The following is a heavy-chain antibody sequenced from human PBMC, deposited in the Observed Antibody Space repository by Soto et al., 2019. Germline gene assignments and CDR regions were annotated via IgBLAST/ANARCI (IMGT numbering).Heavy chain of an antibody. CDR1: GGTFSSYT. D-gene: IGHD4-17*01. Sequence: QVQLVQSGAEVKKPGSSVKVSCKASGGTFSSYTISWVRQAPGQGLEWMGRIIPILGIANYAQKFQGRVTITADKSTSTAYMELSSLRSEDTAVYYCARASSDYGGSKCCGMDVWGQGTTVTVSS. CDR2: IIPILGIA. J-gene: IGHJ6*02. CDR3: ARASSDYGGSKCCGMDV. V-gene: IGHV1-69*02.